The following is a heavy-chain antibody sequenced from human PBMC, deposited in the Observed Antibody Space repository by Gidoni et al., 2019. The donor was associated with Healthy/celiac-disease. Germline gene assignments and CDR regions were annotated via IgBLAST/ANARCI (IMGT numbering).Heavy chain of an antibody. V-gene: IGHV3-49*02. CDR2: IRSKAYGGTT. J-gene: IGHJ3*02. CDR3: TRDPETYYDILTGYTKGSDAFDI. Sequence: GKGLEWVGFIRSKAYGGTTEYAASVKGRFTISRDDSKSIAYLQMNSLKTEDTAVYYCTRDPETYYDILTGYTKGSDAFDIWGQGTMVTVSS. D-gene: IGHD3-9*01.